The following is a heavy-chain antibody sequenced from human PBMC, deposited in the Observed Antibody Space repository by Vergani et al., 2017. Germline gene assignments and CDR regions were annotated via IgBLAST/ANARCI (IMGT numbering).Heavy chain of an antibody. V-gene: IGHV1-2*04. J-gene: IGHJ5*02. CDR1: GGTFSSYA. CDR3: ARATQSIQLWDPYWFDP. CDR2: INPNSGGT. D-gene: IGHD5-18*01. Sequence: QVQLVQSGAEVKKPGSSVKVSCKASGGTFSSYAISWVRQAPGQGLEWMGWINPNSGGTNYAQKFQGWVTMTRDTSISTAYMELSRLRSDDTAVYYCARATQSIQLWDPYWFDPWGQGTLVTVSS.